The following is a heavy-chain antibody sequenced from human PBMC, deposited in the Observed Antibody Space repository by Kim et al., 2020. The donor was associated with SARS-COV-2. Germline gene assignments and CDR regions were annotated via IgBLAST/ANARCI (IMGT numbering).Heavy chain of an antibody. CDR3: ARDYGDFDY. Sequence: TDSRKGRLTIPRDNAQNHMYLQLNSLRAEDTAVYYCARDYGDFDYWGQGTLVTVSS. D-gene: IGHD4-17*01. J-gene: IGHJ4*02. V-gene: IGHV3-21*01.